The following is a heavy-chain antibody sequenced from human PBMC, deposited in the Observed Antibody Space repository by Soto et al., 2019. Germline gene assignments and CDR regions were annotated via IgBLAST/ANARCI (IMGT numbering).Heavy chain of an antibody. CDR2: ISVTGAM. J-gene: IGHJ6*02. Sequence: QVQLQESGPGLVKPSETLSLLCFVSGEAVGSGQSYWNWVRQAPGKGLEWIGHISVTGAMKNSAPLTSRVTMSVDPSNNQIALTLSSVTAAASATYFCARGRADSAGSSFGRRMDVWGQGTTVTVAS. D-gene: IGHD3-10*01. CDR3: ARGRADSAGSSFGRRMDV. CDR1: GEAVGSGQSY. V-gene: IGHV4-61*01.